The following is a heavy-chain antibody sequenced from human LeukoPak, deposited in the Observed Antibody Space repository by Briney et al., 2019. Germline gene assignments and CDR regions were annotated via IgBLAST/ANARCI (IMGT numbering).Heavy chain of an antibody. J-gene: IGHJ4*02. D-gene: IGHD1-1*01. CDR3: ARSTVSYFDY. CDR2: TYYRSEWYH. CDR1: GDSVSSNSAT. Sequence: SQTLSLTCAISGDSVSSNSATWNWLRPSPSRGLEWLGRTYYRSEWYHDYAVSVKSRITINPDTSKNQFSLHLNSVTPEDTAVYYCARSTVSYFDYSVQGTLVTVSS. V-gene: IGHV6-1*01.